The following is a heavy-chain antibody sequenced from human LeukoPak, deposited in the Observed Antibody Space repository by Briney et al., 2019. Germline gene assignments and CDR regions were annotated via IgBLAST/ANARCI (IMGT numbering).Heavy chain of an antibody. CDR3: ARTAVEMATIRNFDY. D-gene: IGHD5-24*01. J-gene: IGHJ4*02. CDR2: IYPGDSDT. V-gene: IGHV5-51*01. Sequence: GESLKISCKGSGYSFTSYWIGWVRQMPGKGLEWMGIIYPGDSDTRYSPSFQGQVTISADKSISTAYLQWSSLKASDTAMYYCARTAVEMATIRNFDYWGQGNLVTVSS. CDR1: GYSFTSYW.